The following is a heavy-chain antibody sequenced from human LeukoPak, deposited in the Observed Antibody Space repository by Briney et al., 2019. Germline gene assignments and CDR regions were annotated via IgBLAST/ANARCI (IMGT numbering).Heavy chain of an antibody. J-gene: IGHJ4*02. Sequence: GGSLRLSCAASRFTFNSYAMSWVRQAPGKGLEWVSVIGGSNGITFYVGSVKGRFTISRDNSKDTLYLQMNSLRAEDTAVYYCEKKKNRGGVYFDYGARGPLVPAPS. CDR2: IGGSNGIT. V-gene: IGHV3-23*01. CDR1: RFTFNSYA. CDR3: EKKKNRGGVYFDY. D-gene: IGHD2/OR15-2a*01.